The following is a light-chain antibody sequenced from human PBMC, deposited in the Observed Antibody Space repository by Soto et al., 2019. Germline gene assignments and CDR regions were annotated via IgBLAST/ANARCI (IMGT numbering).Light chain of an antibody. V-gene: IGKV3-15*01. CDR2: GAS. CDR3: QQYNNWPPTWT. J-gene: IGKJ1*01. CDR1: QSVGSN. Sequence: EIVMTQSPATLSVSPGERATLSCRASQSVGSNLAWYQQKPGQTPRLLISGASSRATGIPARFSGSGSGTEFTLTITSLQSEDFAVYYCQQYNNWPPTWTFGQGTKVEIK.